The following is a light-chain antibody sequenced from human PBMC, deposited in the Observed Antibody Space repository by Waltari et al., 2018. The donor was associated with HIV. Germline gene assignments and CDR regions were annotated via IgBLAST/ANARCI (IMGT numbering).Light chain of an antibody. V-gene: IGKV1-9*01. CDR1: QGINHF. J-gene: IGKJ4*01. CDR2: STS. CDR3: QQVNRSPLT. Sequence: DIQLTQSPSFVSASVGDRVTITCRASQGINHFLAWYQQKPGKAPKLLIYSTSTLYSGVPSRFIGSGSGTEFTLTISSLQPEDFATYYCQQVNRSPLTFGGGTKVEIK.